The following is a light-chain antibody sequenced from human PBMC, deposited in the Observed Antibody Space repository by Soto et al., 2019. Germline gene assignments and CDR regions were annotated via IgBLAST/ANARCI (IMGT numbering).Light chain of an antibody. V-gene: IGKV1-8*01. CDR3: QQYYSYHYT. CDR2: AAS. J-gene: IGKJ2*01. CDR1: QGISCY. Sequence: AIRMTQSPSSFSASTGDRVTITCRASQGISCYLAWYQQKPGKAPKLLIYAASTLQSGVPSRFSGSGSGTDFTLTISCLQSEDFATYYCQQYYSYHYTFGQGTKLEIK.